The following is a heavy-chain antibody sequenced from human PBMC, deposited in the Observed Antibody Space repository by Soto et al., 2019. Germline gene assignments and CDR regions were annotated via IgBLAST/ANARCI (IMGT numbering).Heavy chain of an antibody. Sequence: ASVKVSCKASGYTFTSYVIRWVRQAPGQRLEWMGWINAGNGKTKYSQKFQGRVTFTRDTSASTAYMELSSLRSEDTAVYYCARSHYYDSFPFDYWGQGTLVTVSS. V-gene: IGHV1-3*01. CDR2: INAGNGKT. CDR1: GYTFTSYV. CDR3: ARSHYYDSFPFDY. D-gene: IGHD3-22*01. J-gene: IGHJ4*02.